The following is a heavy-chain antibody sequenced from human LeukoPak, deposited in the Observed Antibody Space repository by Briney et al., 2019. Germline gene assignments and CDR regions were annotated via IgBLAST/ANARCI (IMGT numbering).Heavy chain of an antibody. CDR2: ISGSGANT. CDR3: AKHYYDSSGPNWEAY. V-gene: IGHV3-23*01. CDR1: GFTFSSYA. J-gene: IGHJ4*02. Sequence: GGSLRLSCAASGFTFSSYAMSWVRQAPGRGLEWVSTISGSGANTYYADSVKGRFTISRDNSKNTLYLQMNSLRAEDTAVYYCAKHYYDSSGPNWEAYWGQGTLVTVSS. D-gene: IGHD3-22*01.